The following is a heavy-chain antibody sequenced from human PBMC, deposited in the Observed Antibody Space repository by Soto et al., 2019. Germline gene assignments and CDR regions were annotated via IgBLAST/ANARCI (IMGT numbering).Heavy chain of an antibody. J-gene: IGHJ4*02. CDR1: GGSFSGYF. V-gene: IGHV4-34*01. D-gene: IGHD2-8*01. Sequence: PSETLSLTCAVYGGSFSGYFWSWIRQSPGKGLEWIGEINHFGSTNYNPSLKSRVTLSVDTSKNQFSLKLSSVTAADTAVYYCARYCNNSDCRHLYYFDYWGLGTLVTVSS. CDR3: ARYCNNSDCRHLYYFDY. CDR2: INHFGST.